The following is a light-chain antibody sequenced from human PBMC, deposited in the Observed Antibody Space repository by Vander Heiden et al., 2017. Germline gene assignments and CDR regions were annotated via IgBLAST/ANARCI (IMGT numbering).Light chain of an antibody. CDR1: QSISSN. V-gene: IGKV3-15*01. J-gene: IGKJ4*01. Sequence: EIVLTQSPATLSMSPGERATLSCRASQSISSNLAWYQQKPGQAPRLLIYGASTRATGIPVRFSGSGSGTEFALTISSLQSEDFAVYYCQHYKTGRLSFGGGTKVEIK. CDR3: QHYKTGRLS. CDR2: GAS.